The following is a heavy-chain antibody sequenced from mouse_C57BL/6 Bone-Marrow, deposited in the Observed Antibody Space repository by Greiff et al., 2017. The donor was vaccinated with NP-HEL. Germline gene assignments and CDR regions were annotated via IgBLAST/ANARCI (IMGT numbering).Heavy chain of an antibody. Sequence: VQLQQSGPELVKPGASVKLSCKASGYTFTSYDINWVKQRPGQGLEWIGWIYPRDGSTKYNEKFKGKATLTVDTSSSTAYMELHSLTSEDSAVYFGARRVDSSGSWFAYWGQGTLVTVSA. CDR1: GYTFTSYD. J-gene: IGHJ3*01. CDR2: IYPRDGST. D-gene: IGHD3-2*02. CDR3: ARRVDSSGSWFAY. V-gene: IGHV1-85*01.